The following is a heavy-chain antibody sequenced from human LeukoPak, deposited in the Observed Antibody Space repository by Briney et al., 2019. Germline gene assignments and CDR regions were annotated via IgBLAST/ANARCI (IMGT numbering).Heavy chain of an antibody. Sequence: GECLKISCKGSGYSITSYWISWVRQMPGKGLEWMGIIYPGDSDTRYSPSFQGQVTISSDKSISTAYRQWSSLKASDTAMYYCARHPGIVVVAFDYWGQGTLVTVSS. CDR3: ARHPGIVVVAFDY. J-gene: IGHJ4*02. CDR2: IYPGDSDT. V-gene: IGHV5-51*01. D-gene: IGHD3-22*01. CDR1: GYSITSYW.